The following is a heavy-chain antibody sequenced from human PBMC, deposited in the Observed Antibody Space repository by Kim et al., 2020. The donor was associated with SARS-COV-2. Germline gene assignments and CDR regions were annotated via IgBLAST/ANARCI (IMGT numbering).Heavy chain of an antibody. CDR2: ISHSGDST. J-gene: IGHJ3*02. CDR3: AKRGAYSGNYAIAFDI. V-gene: IGHV3-23*01. CDR1: GFTFSSYA. Sequence: GGSLRLSCAASGFTFSSYAMSWVRQAPGKGLEWVSGISHSGDSTYYADSVKGRFTISRDNSKNMLYLQMNSLRVEDTAIYYCAKRGAYSGNYAIAFDICGQGTMVTVSS. D-gene: IGHD1-26*01.